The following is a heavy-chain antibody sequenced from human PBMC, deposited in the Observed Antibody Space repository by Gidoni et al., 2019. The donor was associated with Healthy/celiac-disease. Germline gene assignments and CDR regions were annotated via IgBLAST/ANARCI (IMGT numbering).Heavy chain of an antibody. D-gene: IGHD1-7*01. V-gene: IGHV3-21*01. Sequence: EVQLVESGGGLVKPGGSLRLSCAASGFTFSSYSMNWVRQAPGKGLEWVSSISSSSSYIYYADSVKGRFTISRDNAKNSLYLQMNSLRAEDTAVYYCARKLGDYYYYGMDVWGQGTTVTVSS. CDR2: ISSSSSYI. J-gene: IGHJ6*02. CDR1: GFTFSSYS. CDR3: ARKLGDYYYYGMDV.